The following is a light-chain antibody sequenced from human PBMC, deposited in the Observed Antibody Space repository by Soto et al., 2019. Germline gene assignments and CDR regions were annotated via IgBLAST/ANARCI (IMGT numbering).Light chain of an antibody. CDR3: QQYGRSPRT. CDR1: QSVGSSY. CDR2: GAS. Sequence: EIVLTQSPGTLSLSPGERATLSCRASQSVGSSYLAWYQQRPGQAPRLLIYGASNRATGIPDRFSGSGSGTDFTLTISRLEPEDFAVYYCQQYGRSPRTFGQGTKVDI. J-gene: IGKJ1*01. V-gene: IGKV3-20*01.